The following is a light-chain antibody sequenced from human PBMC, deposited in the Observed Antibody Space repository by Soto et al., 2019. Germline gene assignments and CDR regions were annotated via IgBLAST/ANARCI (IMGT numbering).Light chain of an antibody. CDR2: RNN. CDR1: RSNIGSNY. V-gene: IGLV1-47*01. Sequence: QSVLTQPPSASGTPGQRVTISCSGSRSNIGSNYVYWYQQLPGTAPKLLIYRNNQRPSGVPDRFSGSKSGTSASLAISGLRSEDEADYYCAAWDDSLSGGWVFGGGTQLTVL. J-gene: IGLJ3*02. CDR3: AAWDDSLSGGWV.